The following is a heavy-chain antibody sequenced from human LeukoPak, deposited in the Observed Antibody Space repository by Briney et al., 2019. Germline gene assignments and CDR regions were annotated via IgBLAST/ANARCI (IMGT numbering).Heavy chain of an antibody. J-gene: IGHJ4*02. CDR1: GYTFTSYG. V-gene: IGHV1-69*05. Sequence: GASVKVSCKASGYTFTSYGISWVRQAPGQGLEWMGGIIPIFGTANYAQKFQGRVTITTDESTSTAYMELSSLRSEDTAVYYCASYCTDGVCYAVWGQGTLVTVSS. CDR2: IIPIFGTA. CDR3: ASYCTDGVCYAV. D-gene: IGHD2-8*01.